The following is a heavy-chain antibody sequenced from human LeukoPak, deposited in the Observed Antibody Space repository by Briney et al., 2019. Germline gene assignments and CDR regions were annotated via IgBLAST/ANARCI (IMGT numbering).Heavy chain of an antibody. D-gene: IGHD2-15*01. CDR2: INSDGSST. Sequence: GGSLRLSCAASGFTFSNYWVHWVRQAPGKRLVWVSRINSDGSSTSYADSVKGRFTISRDNSKNTLYLQMNSLRAEDTAVYYCAKDFCSGGSCYSYGSWGQGTLVTVSS. V-gene: IGHV3-74*01. CDR3: AKDFCSGGSCYSYGS. CDR1: GFTFSNYW. J-gene: IGHJ5*02.